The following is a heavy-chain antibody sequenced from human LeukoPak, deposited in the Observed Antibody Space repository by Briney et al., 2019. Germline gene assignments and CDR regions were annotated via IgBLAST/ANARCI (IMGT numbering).Heavy chain of an antibody. J-gene: IGHJ4*02. CDR1: GFTVSSNY. D-gene: IGHD3-10*01. CDR3: ASNAGYYGSGSYYDY. Sequence: GGSLRLSCAASGFTVSSNYMSWVRRAPGKGLEWVSVIYSGGSTYYADSVKGRFTISRDNSNNTLYLQMNSLRAEDTAVYYCASNAGYYGSGSYYDYWGQGTLVTVSS. CDR2: IYSGGST. V-gene: IGHV3-66*01.